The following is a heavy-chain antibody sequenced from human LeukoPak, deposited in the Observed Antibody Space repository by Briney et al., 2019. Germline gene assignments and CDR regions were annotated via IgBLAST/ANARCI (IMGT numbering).Heavy chain of an antibody. Sequence: PGGSLRLSCAASGFTFSSYWMSWVRQAPGKGLELVANIKQDGSARFYGDSVKGRFTVSRDNAKNSLYIPMSSLRAEDTAVYYCARDREGSRDAFDIWGQGTMVTVSS. CDR3: ARDREGSRDAFDI. V-gene: IGHV3-7*01. J-gene: IGHJ3*02. CDR2: IKQDGSAR. D-gene: IGHD1-26*01. CDR1: GFTFSSYW.